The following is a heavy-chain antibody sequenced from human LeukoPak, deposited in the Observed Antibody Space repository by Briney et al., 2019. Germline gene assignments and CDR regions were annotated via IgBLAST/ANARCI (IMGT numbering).Heavy chain of an antibody. V-gene: IGHV4-34*01. J-gene: IGHJ5*02. D-gene: IGHD3-9*01. Sequence: SETLSLTCAVYGGSFSGSYWSWIRQPPGKGLEWIGEINDSENTNYSPSLKSRVTISIDTSKNQFSLTLTSVTAADTAVYYCAGGHRNWLLSWFDPWGRGTLVTVSS. CDR1: GGSFSGSY. CDR2: INDSENT. CDR3: AGGHRNWLLSWFDP.